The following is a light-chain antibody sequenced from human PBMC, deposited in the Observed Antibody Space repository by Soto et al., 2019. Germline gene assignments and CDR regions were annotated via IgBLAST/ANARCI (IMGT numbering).Light chain of an antibody. Sequence: LSLRATQTVINTQVAWYQQTPGQAPRLPIYGASTRAAGIPDRFSGSGSGTDFTLTITRLPPEDLAAYFCQQHTSPPTPFGQRARL. CDR2: GAS. V-gene: IGKV3-20*01. CDR1: QTVINTQ. CDR3: QQHTSPPTP. J-gene: IGKJ5*01.